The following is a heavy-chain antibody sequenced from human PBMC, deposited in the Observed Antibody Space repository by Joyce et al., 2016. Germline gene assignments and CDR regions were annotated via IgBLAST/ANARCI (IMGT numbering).Heavy chain of an antibody. J-gene: IGHJ6*02. V-gene: IGHV1-18*04. CDR3: ARDRYYYGMDV. CDR1: GYIFTSHG. CDR2: ISGYNGNT. Sequence: QVQLVQSGAEVRKTGDSVKVSCKASGYIFTSHGISWVRQAPGQGLEWMGWISGYNGNTNYAQRYQGRVSMTIDTSTKTGYMELRSLRSDDTAVYFCARDRYYYGMDVRGQGTTVTVSS.